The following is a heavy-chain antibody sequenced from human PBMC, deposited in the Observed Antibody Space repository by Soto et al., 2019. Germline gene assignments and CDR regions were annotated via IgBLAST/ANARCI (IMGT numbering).Heavy chain of an antibody. CDR3: ARAGRGYCSGGSCYSGLYGMDV. CDR1: GGSISSGPYS. CDR2: IYHSGST. V-gene: IGHV4-39*07. J-gene: IGHJ6*02. D-gene: IGHD2-15*01. Sequence: PSETLSLTCTVAGGSISSGPYSWGWIRQPPGEGLEWIGQIYHSGSTNYNPSLNSRVTISVDKSKNQFSLKLSSVTAADTAVYYCARAGRGYCSGGSCYSGLYGMDVWGQGTTVTVSS.